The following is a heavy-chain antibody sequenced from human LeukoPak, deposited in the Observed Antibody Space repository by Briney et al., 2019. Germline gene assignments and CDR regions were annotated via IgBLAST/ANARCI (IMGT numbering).Heavy chain of an antibody. J-gene: IGHJ2*01. Sequence: SETLSLTCTVSRDSISGYSWSWIRQSPGGGLEWIGYIYYSGDTAYNPSLRSRVTMSADTSKNQFSLKLNSVTAADTAVYYCARRGSRWYWYFDLWGRGTLVTVSS. CDR2: IYYSGDT. CDR3: ARRGSRWYWYFDL. CDR1: RDSISGYS. D-gene: IGHD6-13*01. V-gene: IGHV4-59*01.